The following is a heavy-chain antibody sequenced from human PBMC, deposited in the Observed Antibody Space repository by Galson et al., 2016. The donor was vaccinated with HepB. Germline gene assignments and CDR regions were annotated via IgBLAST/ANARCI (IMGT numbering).Heavy chain of an antibody. CDR1: GFSLSTSAVG. Sequence: PAQVKPTQTLTLPCTFSGFSLSTSAVGVGWVRQPPGKALECLALLYWVADKRNRPSLQSRLTISQDTSKNQVVLKMTNMDPVDTATYYCAHMNYDLWSGYGMDVWGQGTTVTVSS. CDR2: LYWVADK. D-gene: IGHD3-3*01. V-gene: IGHV2-5*02. J-gene: IGHJ6*02. CDR3: AHMNYDLWSGYGMDV.